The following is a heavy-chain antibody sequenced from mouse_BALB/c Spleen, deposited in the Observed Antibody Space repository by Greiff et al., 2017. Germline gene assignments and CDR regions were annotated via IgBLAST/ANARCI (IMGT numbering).Heavy chain of an antibody. Sequence: VQLQQSGPELVKPGASVKMSCKASGYTFTSYVMHWVKQKPGQGLEWIGYINPYNDGTKYNEKFKGKATLTSDKSSSTAYMELSSLTSEDSAVYYCARGGFITTASFAYWGQGTLVTVSA. CDR2: INPYNDGT. CDR3: ARGGFITTASFAY. CDR1: GYTFTSYV. D-gene: IGHD1-2*01. V-gene: IGHV1-14*01. J-gene: IGHJ3*01.